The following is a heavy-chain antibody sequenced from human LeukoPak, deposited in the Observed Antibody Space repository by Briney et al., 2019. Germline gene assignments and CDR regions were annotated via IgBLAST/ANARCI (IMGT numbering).Heavy chain of an antibody. Sequence: PGGSLRLSCAASGFTFSSYGMHWVRQAPGKGLEWVAFIRYDGSNKYYADSVKGRFTISRDNSKNTLYLQMNSLRAEDTAVYYCAKGGVGGLTGYQKRNWFVPWGQGTLVTVSS. CDR1: GFTFSSYG. CDR2: IRYDGSNK. V-gene: IGHV3-30*02. D-gene: IGHD3-9*01. J-gene: IGHJ5*02. CDR3: AKGGVGGLTGYQKRNWFVP.